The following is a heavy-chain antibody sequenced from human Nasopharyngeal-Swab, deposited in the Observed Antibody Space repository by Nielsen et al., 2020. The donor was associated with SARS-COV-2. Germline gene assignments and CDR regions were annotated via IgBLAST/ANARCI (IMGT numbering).Heavy chain of an antibody. V-gene: IGHV3-7*05. D-gene: IGHD6-19*01. CDR3: ARDSPYSSGWNYYYYYYYMDV. J-gene: IGHJ6*03. Sequence: VRQMPGKGLEWVANIKQDGSGKYYVDSVKGRFTISRDNAKNSLYLQMNSLRAEDTAVHYCARDSPYSSGWNYYYYYYYMDVWGKGTTVTVSS. CDR2: IKQDGSGK.